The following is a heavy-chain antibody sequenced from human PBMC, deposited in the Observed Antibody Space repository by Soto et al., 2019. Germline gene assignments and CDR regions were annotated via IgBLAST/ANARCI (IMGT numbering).Heavy chain of an antibody. J-gene: IGHJ6*03. Sequence: SETLSLTCTVSGGSISSYYWSWIRQPPGKGLEWIGYIYYSGSTNYNPSLKSRVTISVDTSKNQFSLKLSSVTAADTAVYYCARHGNYYYYYYMDVWGKGTTVTVSS. CDR3: ARHGNYYYYYYMDV. V-gene: IGHV4-59*08. CDR1: GGSISSYY. D-gene: IGHD1-1*01. CDR2: IYYSGST.